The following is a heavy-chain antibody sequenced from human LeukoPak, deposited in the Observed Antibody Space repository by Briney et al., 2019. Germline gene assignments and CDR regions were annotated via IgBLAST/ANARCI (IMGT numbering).Heavy chain of an antibody. V-gene: IGHV3-11*01. CDR1: GFTFSDYY. J-gene: IGHJ3*02. Sequence: GGSLRLSCAASGFTFSDYYMSWIRQAPGKGLEWVSYISGSGSTIYYADSVKGRFTISRDNAKNSLYLQMNSLRAEDTAVYYCARDPGPTTVVTPNDAFDIWGQGTMVTVSS. CDR3: ARDPGPTTVVTPNDAFDI. CDR2: ISGSGSTI. D-gene: IGHD4-23*01.